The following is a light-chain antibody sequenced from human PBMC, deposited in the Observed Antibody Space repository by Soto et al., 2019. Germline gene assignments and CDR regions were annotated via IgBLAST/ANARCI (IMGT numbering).Light chain of an antibody. CDR2: GAS. CDR3: QQYNDWPWT. CDR1: QSVSSN. Sequence: EIVMTQSPATLSVSPGEGVTLSCRASQSVSSNLAWYQQRPGQAPRLLIYGASTRAPGFPARFSGSGSGTDFTLTISSLQSEDFAVYYCQQYNDWPWTFGQGTKVDI. J-gene: IGKJ1*01. V-gene: IGKV3-15*01.